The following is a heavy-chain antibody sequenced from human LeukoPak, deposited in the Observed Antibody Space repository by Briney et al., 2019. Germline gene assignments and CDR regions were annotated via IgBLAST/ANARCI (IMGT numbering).Heavy chain of an antibody. CDR3: ARAGYYYDSSGFSYYYYYMDV. J-gene: IGHJ6*03. D-gene: IGHD3-22*01. CDR2: ISAYNGNT. CDR1: GYTFNGYY. V-gene: IGHV1-18*04. Sequence: GASVKVSCKSSGYTFNGYYMHWVRQAPGQGLEWMGWISAYNGNTNYAQKLQGRVTMTTDTSTSTAYMELRSLRSDDTAVYYCARAGYYYDSSGFSYYYYYMDVWGKGTTVTISS.